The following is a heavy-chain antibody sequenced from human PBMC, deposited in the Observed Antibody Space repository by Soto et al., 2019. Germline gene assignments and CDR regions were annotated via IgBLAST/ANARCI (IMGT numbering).Heavy chain of an antibody. V-gene: IGHV1-3*01. CDR1: GYTFTSYA. J-gene: IGHJ4*02. Sequence: ASVKVSCKASGYTFTSYAMHWVRQAPGQRLEWMGWINAGNGNTKYAQKLQGRVTMTRDTSASTAYMELRSLRSDDTAVYYCARELGYCSSISCFYFDYWGQGTLVTVSS. CDR3: ARELGYCSSISCFYFDY. CDR2: INAGNGNT. D-gene: IGHD2-2*01.